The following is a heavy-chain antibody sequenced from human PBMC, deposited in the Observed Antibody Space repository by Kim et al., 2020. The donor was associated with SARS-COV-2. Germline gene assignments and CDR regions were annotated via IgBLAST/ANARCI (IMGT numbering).Heavy chain of an antibody. J-gene: IGHJ5*02. CDR3: AREPLYPGIAAAGTPPNWFDP. V-gene: IGHV1-18*04. CDR2: ISAYNGNT. Sequence: ASVKVSCKASGYTFTSYGISWVRQAPGQGLEWMGWISAYNGNTNYAQKLQGRVTMTTDTSTSTAYMELRSLTSDDTAVYYCAREPLYPGIAAAGTPPNWFDPWGQGTLVTVSS. CDR1: GYTFTSYG. D-gene: IGHD6-13*01.